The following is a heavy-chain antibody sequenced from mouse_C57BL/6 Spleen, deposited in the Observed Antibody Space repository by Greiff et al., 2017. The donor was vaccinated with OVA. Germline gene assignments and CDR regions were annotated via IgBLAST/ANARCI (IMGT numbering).Heavy chain of an antibody. V-gene: IGHV5-4*01. D-gene: IGHD1-1*01. CDR1: GFTFSSYA. Sequence: EVKVVESGGGLVKPGGSLKLSCAASGFTFSSYAMSWVRQTPEKRLEWVATISDGGSYTYYPDNVKGRFTISRDNAKNNLYLQMSHLKSEDTAMYYCARDGSSHYYAMDYWGQGTSVTVSS. CDR2: ISDGGSYT. CDR3: ARDGSSHYYAMDY. J-gene: IGHJ4*01.